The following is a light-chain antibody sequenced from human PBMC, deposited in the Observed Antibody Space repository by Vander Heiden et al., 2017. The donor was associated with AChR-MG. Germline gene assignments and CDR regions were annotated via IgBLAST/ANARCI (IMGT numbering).Light chain of an antibody. J-gene: IGKJ2*01. Sequence: DIVFTHSPGTFSLSPGVRVTISSWASQSVNSNYLAWFQQKPGQVPRLLIYGASRRATGIPDRFSGSGSGTDFTLTISRLEPEDFGVFYCLQYAGSPRTFGQGTRLEI. CDR2: GAS. CDR3: LQYAGSPRT. CDR1: QSVNSNY. V-gene: IGKV3-20*01.